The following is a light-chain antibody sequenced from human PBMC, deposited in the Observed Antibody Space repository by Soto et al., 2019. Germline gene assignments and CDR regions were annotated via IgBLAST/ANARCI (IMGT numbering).Light chain of an antibody. J-gene: IGLJ1*01. Sequence: QSALTQPASVSGSPGQSITISCTGTSSDVGGYNYVSWYQQHPGKAPKLMIYDVSNRPSGFSNRFSGSKSGNTASLTISGLLAGEEVFYYSSSYSSSGTPLCVCVPGTKVTV. CDR3: SSYSSSGTPLCV. CDR1: SSDVGGYNY. V-gene: IGLV2-14*01. CDR2: DVS.